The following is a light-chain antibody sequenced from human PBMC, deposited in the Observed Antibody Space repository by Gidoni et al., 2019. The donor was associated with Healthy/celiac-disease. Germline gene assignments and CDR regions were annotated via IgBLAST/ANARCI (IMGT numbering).Light chain of an antibody. CDR3: QQRSNWPYT. V-gene: IGKV3-11*01. CDR2: DAS. J-gene: IGKJ2*01. CDR1: QSVSSY. Sequence: EIVLTQSPATLSLSPGERATLSCRASQSVSSYLAWYQQNPGQAPRLLIYDASNRATGIPARFSGRGSGTDFTLTISSREPEDFAVYYCQQRSNWPYTFGQGTKLEIK.